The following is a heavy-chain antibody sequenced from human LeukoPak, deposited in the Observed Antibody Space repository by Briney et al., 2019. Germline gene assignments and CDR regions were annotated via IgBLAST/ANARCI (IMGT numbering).Heavy chain of an antibody. CDR1: GFTFSSHA. CDR3: AKDYRIGYSDHFDY. CDR2: IYESGQTT. Sequence: GGSLRLSCVGSGFTFSSHAMSWVRQAPEKGLEWVSGIYESGQTTHYADSVKGRFSISRDNSKDTLYLQKDSLRGEDTAIYYCAKDYRIGYSDHFDYWGQGALVTVSS. D-gene: IGHD2-21*01. J-gene: IGHJ4*02. V-gene: IGHV3-23*01.